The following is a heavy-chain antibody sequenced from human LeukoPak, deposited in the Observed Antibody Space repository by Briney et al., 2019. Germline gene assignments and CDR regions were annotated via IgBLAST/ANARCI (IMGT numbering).Heavy chain of an antibody. Sequence: SETLSLTCTVSGGSISSYYWGWTRHPPGKRRECIGSIYHSGSTYYNPSLKSRVTISVDTSKNQFSLKLSSVTAADTAVYYCVLGYYDSSGYNDYWGQGTLVTVSS. D-gene: IGHD3-22*01. CDR3: VLGYYDSSGYNDY. CDR1: GGSISSYY. CDR2: IYHSGST. V-gene: IGHV4-38-2*02. J-gene: IGHJ4*02.